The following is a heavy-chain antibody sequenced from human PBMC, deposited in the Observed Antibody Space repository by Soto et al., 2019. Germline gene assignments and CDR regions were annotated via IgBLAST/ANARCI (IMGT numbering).Heavy chain of an antibody. CDR1: GFTFRSYG. CDR2: IWYDGSNK. CDR3: SKAGFSVSNGYDH. D-gene: IGHD3-22*01. Sequence: GGSLRLSCAASGFTFRSYGMHWVRQAPGKGLEWVAVIWYDGSNKHYADSVKGRFTISRDNSKNTLYLQMNSLRAEDTAVYYCSKAGFSVSNGYDHWGQGTLVTVSS. V-gene: IGHV3-33*06. J-gene: IGHJ4*02.